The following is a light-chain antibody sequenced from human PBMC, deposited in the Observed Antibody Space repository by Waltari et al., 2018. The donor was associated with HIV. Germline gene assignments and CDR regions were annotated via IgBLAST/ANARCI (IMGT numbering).Light chain of an antibody. CDR3: QQYDNVPYT. CDR1: QDISIY. Sequence: DLQMTQSPSSLSASVGDRATLTCPATQDISIYLNWYQQKPGKAPELLIYDTSNLETGVPSRFSGSGSGTHFTFTSSGLQPGDIATYYCQQYDNVPYTFGQGTKLEIK. CDR2: DTS. V-gene: IGKV1-33*01. J-gene: IGKJ2*01.